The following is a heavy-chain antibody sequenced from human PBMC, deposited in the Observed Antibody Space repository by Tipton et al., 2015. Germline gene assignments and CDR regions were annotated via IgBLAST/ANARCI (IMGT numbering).Heavy chain of an antibody. Sequence: TLSLTCTVSGGSISSHYWNWIRQPPGKGLEWIGYISYSGRPNYNPSLRSRVTISVDASKNQFSLQLSSITAADTAVYYCARGHYVSGWYSHYFDLWGRGSLVTVSS. J-gene: IGHJ2*01. CDR2: ISYSGRP. CDR1: GGSISSHY. V-gene: IGHV4-59*11. CDR3: ARGHYVSGWYSHYFDL. D-gene: IGHD6-19*01.